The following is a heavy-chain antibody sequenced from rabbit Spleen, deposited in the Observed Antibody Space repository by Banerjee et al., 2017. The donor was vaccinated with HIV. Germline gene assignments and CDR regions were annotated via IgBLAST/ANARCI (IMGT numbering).Heavy chain of an antibody. D-gene: IGHD1-1*01. V-gene: IGHV1S36*01. J-gene: IGHJ4*01. CDR3: ARDLLGVIGWNFYL. CDR1: GFDFSSYG. CDR2: IDPIFGSA. Sequence: QEHLVESGGGLVTPGGNLTLTCTASGFDFSSYGVSWVRQAPGKGLEWIGYIDPIFGSAYFASWVSGRFSISRENTQNTVDLKMTSLTAADRATYFCARDLLGVIGWNFYLWGPGTLVTV.